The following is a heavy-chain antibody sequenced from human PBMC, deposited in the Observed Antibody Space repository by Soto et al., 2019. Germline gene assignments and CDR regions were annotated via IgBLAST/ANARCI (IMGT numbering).Heavy chain of an antibody. CDR2: MNPNSGNT. CDR1: GYTFTSYD. D-gene: IGHD3-10*01. J-gene: IGHJ6*03. CDR3: ARGSGSDNYYYYYMDV. V-gene: IGHV1-8*01. Sequence: ASVKVSCKASGYTFTSYDINWVRQATGQGLEWMGWMNPNSGNTGYAQKFQGRVTMTRNTSISTAYMELSSLRSEDTAVYYCARGSGSDNYYYYYMDVWGKGTTVTVSS.